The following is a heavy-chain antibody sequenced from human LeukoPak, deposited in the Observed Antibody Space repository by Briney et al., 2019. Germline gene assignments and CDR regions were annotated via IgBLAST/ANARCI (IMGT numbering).Heavy chain of an antibody. CDR3: AKDPGYYYDTSGYYYFDY. V-gene: IGHV3-23*01. Sequence: GGSLRLSCAASGFTFSNYAMSWVRQAPGKGLEWVSAISGSGGSTHYADSVKGRFTISRDNSKNTLYLQMNSLRAEDTAVYYCAKDPGYYYDTSGYYYFDYWGQGTLVTVSS. J-gene: IGHJ4*02. CDR2: ISGSGGST. D-gene: IGHD3-22*01. CDR1: GFTFSNYA.